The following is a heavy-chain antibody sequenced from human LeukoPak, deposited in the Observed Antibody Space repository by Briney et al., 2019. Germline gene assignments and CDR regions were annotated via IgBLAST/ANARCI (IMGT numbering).Heavy chain of an antibody. Sequence: ASVKVSCKASGYTFTSYGISWVRQAPGQGLEWMRWISAYNGNTDYAQKLQGRVTMTTDTSTSTAYMELRSLRSDDTAVYYCARDSLDSSSWPFDYWGQGTLVTVSS. CDR1: GYTFTSYG. CDR3: ARDSLDSSSWPFDY. J-gene: IGHJ4*02. D-gene: IGHD6-13*01. V-gene: IGHV1-18*01. CDR2: ISAYNGNT.